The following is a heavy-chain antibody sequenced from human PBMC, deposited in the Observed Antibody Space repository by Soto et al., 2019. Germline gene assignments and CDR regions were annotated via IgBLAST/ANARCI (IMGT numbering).Heavy chain of an antibody. D-gene: IGHD2-21*02. CDR3: ARDNCGNSLDYYYYGMDV. Sequence: QVQLQESGPGLVKPSETLSLTCTVSGGSISSYYWSWIRQPAGKGLEWIGRIYTSGSTNYNPSLKSRVTMSVDTSKNQFSLKLSSVTAADTAVYYCARDNCGNSLDYYYYGMDVWGQGTTVTVSS. V-gene: IGHV4-4*07. CDR2: IYTSGST. CDR1: GGSISSYY. J-gene: IGHJ6*02.